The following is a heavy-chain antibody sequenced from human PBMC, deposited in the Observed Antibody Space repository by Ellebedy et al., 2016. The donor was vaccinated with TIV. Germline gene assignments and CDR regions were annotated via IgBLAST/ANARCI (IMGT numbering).Heavy chain of an antibody. CDR1: GGSISSGAYF. CDR3: ARMTIVRGVNP. Sequence: SETLSLTXTVSGGSISSGAYFWSWIRQHPGRDLEWIGYIYYTGNTYYNPSLKSRANISIDTSKKKFSLRLSSVTAADTAVYYCARMTIVRGVNPWGQGTLVTVSS. J-gene: IGHJ5*02. V-gene: IGHV4-31*03. CDR2: IYYTGNT. D-gene: IGHD3-10*02.